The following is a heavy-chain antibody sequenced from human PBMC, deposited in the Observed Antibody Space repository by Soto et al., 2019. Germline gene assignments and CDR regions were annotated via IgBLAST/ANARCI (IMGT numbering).Heavy chain of an antibody. D-gene: IGHD2-8*01. CDR1: GGSISSGGYY. Sequence: SETLSLTCTVSGGSISSGGYYWSWIRQHPGRGLEWIGYIYCSGSTYYNPSLKSRVTISVDTSKNQFSLKLSSVTAADTAVYYCARGGSLISHYFDYWGQGTLVTVSS. CDR3: ARGGSLISHYFDY. CDR2: IYCSGST. V-gene: IGHV4-31*03. J-gene: IGHJ4*02.